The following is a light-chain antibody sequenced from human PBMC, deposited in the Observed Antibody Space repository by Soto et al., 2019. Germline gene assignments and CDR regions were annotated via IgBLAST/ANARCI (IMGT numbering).Light chain of an antibody. Sequence: EIEMTQSPATLSLAPGERVTLSFRASESVSTNLAWYQQKAGQAPRLLIYAASTRATGIPARFSGSGSGTEFTLTISSLQSEDFAVYYCQQYSIWRTFGQGTKVDIK. CDR2: AAS. J-gene: IGKJ1*01. CDR1: ESVSTN. CDR3: QQYSIWRT. V-gene: IGKV3-15*01.